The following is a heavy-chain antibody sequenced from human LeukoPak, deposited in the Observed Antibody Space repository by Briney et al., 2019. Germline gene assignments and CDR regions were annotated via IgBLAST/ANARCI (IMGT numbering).Heavy chain of an antibody. D-gene: IGHD3-22*01. J-gene: IGHJ6*02. Sequence: SETLSLTCAVYGGSFSGYYWSWIRQPPGKGLEWIGEINHSGSTNYNPSLKSRVTISVDTSKNQFSLKLSSVTAADTAVYYCARVGRGTTMIVVVNRLPEYYGMDVWGQGTTVTVSS. CDR1: GGSFSGYY. V-gene: IGHV4-34*01. CDR2: INHSGST. CDR3: ARVGRGTTMIVVVNRLPEYYGMDV.